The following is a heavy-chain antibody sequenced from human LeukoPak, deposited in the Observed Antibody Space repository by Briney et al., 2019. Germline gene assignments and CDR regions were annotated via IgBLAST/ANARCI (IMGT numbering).Heavy chain of an antibody. CDR1: GFTFSNYA. CDR2: IRYDGSNK. D-gene: IGHD3-22*01. J-gene: IGHJ4*02. Sequence: GGSLRLSCAASGFTFSNYAMHWVRQAPGKGLEWVAFIRYDGSNKFYADSVKGRFTISRDNSKNTLYLQMNSLRAEDTAVYYCAILPHDYYDSSGYRPPHFDYWGQGTLVTVSS. CDR3: AILPHDYYDSSGYRPPHFDY. V-gene: IGHV3-30*02.